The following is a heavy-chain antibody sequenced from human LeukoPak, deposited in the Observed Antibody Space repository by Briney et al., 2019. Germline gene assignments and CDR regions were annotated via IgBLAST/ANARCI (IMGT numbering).Heavy chain of an antibody. CDR3: AELGITMIGGV. J-gene: IGHJ6*04. CDR1: GFTFSSYW. Sequence: GGSLRLSCAASGFTFSSYWMHWVRQAPGKGLVWVSRISSDGSSTTYADSVKGRFTISRDNAKNSLYLQMNSLRAEDTAVYYCAELGITMIGGVWGKGTTVTISS. V-gene: IGHV3-74*01. CDR2: ISSDGSST. D-gene: IGHD3-10*02.